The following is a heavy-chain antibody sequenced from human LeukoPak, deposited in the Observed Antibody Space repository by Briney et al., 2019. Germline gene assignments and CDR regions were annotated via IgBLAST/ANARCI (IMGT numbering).Heavy chain of an antibody. V-gene: IGHV1-2*02. CDR1: GYTFTGYY. Sequence: ASVQVFCKASGYTFTGYYMHWVRQAPGQGLEWMGWINPNSGSTNYAQKFQGRVTMTRDTSISTAYMELSMLISDDTAVYYCARGLSLVWFRELLSNGTKFLKANWFDPWGQGTLVTVSS. J-gene: IGHJ5*02. CDR3: ARGLSLVWFRELLSNGTKFLKANWFDP. D-gene: IGHD3-10*01. CDR2: INPNSGST.